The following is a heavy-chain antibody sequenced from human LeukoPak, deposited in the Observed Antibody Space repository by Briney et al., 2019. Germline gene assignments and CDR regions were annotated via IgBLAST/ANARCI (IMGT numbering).Heavy chain of an antibody. Sequence: SETLSLTCAVSGGSISSGGYSWSWIRQPPGKGLEWIGYIYHSGSTYYNPSLKSRVTISVDRSKNQFSLKLSSVTAADTAVYYCARATPYGPGPDPGTFDYWGQGTLVTVSS. CDR1: GGSISSGGYS. CDR3: ARATPYGPGPDPGTFDY. J-gene: IGHJ4*02. CDR2: IYHSGST. V-gene: IGHV4-30-2*01. D-gene: IGHD3-10*01.